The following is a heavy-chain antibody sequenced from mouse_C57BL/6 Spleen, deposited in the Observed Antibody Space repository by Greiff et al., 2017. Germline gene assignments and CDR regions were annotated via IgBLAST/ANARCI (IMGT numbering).Heavy chain of an antibody. D-gene: IGHD1-1*01. CDR3: ARDSTWFAY. V-gene: IGHV3-1*01. CDR2: ISYSGST. J-gene: IGHJ3*01. CDR1: GYSITSGYD. Sequence: EVQLQQSGPGMVKPSQSLSLTCTVTGYSITSGYDWHWIRHFPGNKLEWMGYISYSGSTNYNPSLKSRISITHDTSKNHFFLKLNSVTTEDAATYYCARDSTWFAYWGQGTLVTVSA.